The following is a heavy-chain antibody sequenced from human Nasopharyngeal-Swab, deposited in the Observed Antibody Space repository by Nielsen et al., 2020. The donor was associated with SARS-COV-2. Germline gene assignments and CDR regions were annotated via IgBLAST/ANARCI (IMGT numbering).Heavy chain of an antibody. CDR3: ARWSGYYYYYGMDV. D-gene: IGHD3-3*01. CDR1: GFTFSSCS. J-gene: IGHJ6*02. CDR2: ISSSSSTI. Sequence: GESLKISCAASGFTFSSCSMNWVRQAPGKGLEWVSYISSSSSTIYYADSVKGRFTISRDNAKNSLYLQMNSLRAEDTAVYYCARWSGYYYYYGMDVWGQGTTVTVSS. V-gene: IGHV3-48*04.